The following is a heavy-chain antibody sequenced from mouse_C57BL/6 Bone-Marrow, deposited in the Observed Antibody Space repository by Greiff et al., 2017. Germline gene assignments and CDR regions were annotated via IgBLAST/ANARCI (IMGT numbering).Heavy chain of an antibody. J-gene: IGHJ3*01. CDR3: ARNYRVRGSSGAWFAY. CDR1: GFSLTSYG. D-gene: IGHD1-1*01. V-gene: IGHV2-2*01. Sequence: QVQLQQSGPGLVQPSQSLSITCTASGFSLTSYGVHWVRQSPGQGLEWLGVIWRGGGTDYNAAFISRLGISKDNSKSQVFFKMNSLQADDTAIYYCARNYRVRGSSGAWFAYWGQGTLVTVSA. CDR2: IWRGGGT.